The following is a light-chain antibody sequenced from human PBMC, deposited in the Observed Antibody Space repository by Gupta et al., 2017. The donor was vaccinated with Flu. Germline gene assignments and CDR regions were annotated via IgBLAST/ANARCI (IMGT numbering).Light chain of an antibody. V-gene: IGKV1-5*03. CDR2: KAS. J-gene: IGKJ1*01. CDR3: QQCETYST. CDR1: QSVGGC. Sequence: VGDRVTITCRASQSVGGCLAWYQQKPGKAPKLLISKASSLESGVPPRFSGRGSATEFTLTITNLQPDDFATYYCQQCETYSTFGQGTTVDI.